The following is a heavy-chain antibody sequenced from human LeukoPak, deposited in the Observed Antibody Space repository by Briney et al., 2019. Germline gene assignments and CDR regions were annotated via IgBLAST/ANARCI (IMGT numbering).Heavy chain of an antibody. CDR3: ARGQKETFTIFGVVIMMPLDY. CDR1: GFTFSSYE. V-gene: IGHV3-48*03. CDR2: ISSSGSTV. D-gene: IGHD3-3*01. Sequence: SGGSLRLSCAASGFTFSSYEMNLVRQAPGKGLEWVSYISSSGSTVYYADSVKGRFTISRDNAKNSLYLQMNSLRAEDTALYYCARGQKETFTIFGVVIMMPLDYWGQGILVTVSS. J-gene: IGHJ4*02.